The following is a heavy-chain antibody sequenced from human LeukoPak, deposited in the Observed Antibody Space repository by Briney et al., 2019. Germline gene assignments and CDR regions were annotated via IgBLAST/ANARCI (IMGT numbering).Heavy chain of an antibody. D-gene: IGHD3-3*01. CDR1: GFTFSGSG. J-gene: IGHJ4*02. V-gene: IGHV3-30*02. CDR3: ARDYDFWSGYYSPTRGYFGY. Sequence: GGSLRLSCAASGFTFSGSGMHWVRQAPGKGLEWVTFIRYDGSNKYYTDSVEGRFTISRDNSKNTLYLQMDGLRAEDTAVYYCARDYDFWSGYYSPTRGYFGYWGQGTLVTVSS. CDR2: IRYDGSNK.